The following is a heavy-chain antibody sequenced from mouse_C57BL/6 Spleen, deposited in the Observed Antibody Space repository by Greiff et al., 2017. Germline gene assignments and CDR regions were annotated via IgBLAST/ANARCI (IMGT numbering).Heavy chain of an antibody. CDR3: AREATVVATDY. CDR2: INPGSGGT. CDR1: GYAFTNYL. Sequence: VQLVESGAELVRPGTSVKVSCKASGYAFTNYLIEWVKQRPGQGLEWIGVINPGSGGTNYNEKFKGKATLTADKSSSTAYMQLSSLTSEDSAVYFCAREATVVATDYWGQGTTLTVSS. D-gene: IGHD1-1*01. J-gene: IGHJ2*01. V-gene: IGHV1-54*01.